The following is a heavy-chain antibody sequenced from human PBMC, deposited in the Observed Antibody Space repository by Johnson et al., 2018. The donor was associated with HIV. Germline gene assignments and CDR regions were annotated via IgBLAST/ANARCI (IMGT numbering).Heavy chain of an antibody. Sequence: VQLVESGGGLVQPGGSLRLSCAVSGFTFSNYAMSWVRQAPGKGLELVSGISGSGENTHYAESVKGRFTISRDNSKNTLYLQMISLRAEDMAVYYCVKVGLVGVKEGVGGFDIWGPGTMVTVSS. J-gene: IGHJ3*02. V-gene: IGHV3-23*04. CDR3: VKVGLVGVKEGVGGFDI. CDR2: ISGSGENT. D-gene: IGHD1-26*01. CDR1: GFTFSNYA.